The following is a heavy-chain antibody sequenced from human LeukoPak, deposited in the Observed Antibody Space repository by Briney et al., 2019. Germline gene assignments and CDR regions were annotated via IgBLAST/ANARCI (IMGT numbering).Heavy chain of an antibody. CDR1: GYSFTSYW. V-gene: IGHV5-51*01. Sequence: GESLKISCKGSGYSFTSYWIGWVRRMPGKGLEGMGIIYPGDSDTRYSPSFQGQVTISADKSIGTAYLQWSSLKASDTAMYYCARRTAAAGSPLDYWGQGTLVTVSS. CDR2: IYPGDSDT. D-gene: IGHD6-13*01. CDR3: ARRTAAAGSPLDY. J-gene: IGHJ4*02.